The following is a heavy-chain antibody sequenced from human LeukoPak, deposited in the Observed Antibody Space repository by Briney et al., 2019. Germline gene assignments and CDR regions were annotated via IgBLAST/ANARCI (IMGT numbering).Heavy chain of an antibody. J-gene: IGHJ4*02. V-gene: IGHV4-39*07. CDR2: IYYSRST. Sequence: PSETLSLTRTVSGGSISSSTYYWGWIRQPPGKGLEWIGSIYYSRSTYYNPSLKSRVTISVDTSKNQFSLKLSSVTAADTAVYYCARDEIVGGFFDYWGQGTLVTVSS. D-gene: IGHD3-10*01. CDR1: GGSISSSTYY. CDR3: ARDEIVGGFFDY.